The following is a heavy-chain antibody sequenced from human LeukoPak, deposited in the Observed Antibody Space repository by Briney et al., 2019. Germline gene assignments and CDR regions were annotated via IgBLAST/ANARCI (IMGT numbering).Heavy chain of an antibody. CDR1: GFTVSNNY. J-gene: IGHJ3*02. CDR2: LYSGGVT. Sequence: GGSLRLSCAASGFTVSNNYINWVRQAPGKGLEWVSVLYSGGVTYYADSVKGRFTISSDNSKNTLYLQMNNLRAEDTAVYYCARDGSGGYRNRGVFDIWGQGTMVIVSS. D-gene: IGHD5-18*01. V-gene: IGHV3-53*01. CDR3: ARDGSGGYRNRGVFDI.